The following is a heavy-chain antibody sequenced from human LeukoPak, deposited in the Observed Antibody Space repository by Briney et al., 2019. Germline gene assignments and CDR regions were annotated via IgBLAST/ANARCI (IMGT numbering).Heavy chain of an antibody. Sequence: PGGSLRHSCAASGFTFSSYGMHWVRQAPGKGLEWVAVISYDGSNKYYADSVKGRFTISRDNAKNSLYLQMNSLRAEDTAVYYCARDPRGYSAPDYWGQGTLVTVSS. CDR2: ISYDGSNK. V-gene: IGHV3-33*05. J-gene: IGHJ4*02. CDR1: GFTFSSYG. CDR3: ARDPRGYSAPDY. D-gene: IGHD1-26*01.